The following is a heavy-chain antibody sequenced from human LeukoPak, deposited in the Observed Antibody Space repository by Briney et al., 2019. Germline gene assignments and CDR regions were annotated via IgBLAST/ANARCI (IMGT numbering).Heavy chain of an antibody. CDR2: IYYSGST. Sequence: SETLSLTCTVSGGSISSYYWSWIRQPPGKGLEWSGYIYYSGSTNYNPSLKSRVTISVDTSKNQFALKLSSVTAADTAVYYCARGNYDSSGYYQNQFDYWGQGTLVTVSS. CDR3: ARGNYDSSGYYQNQFDY. CDR1: GGSISSYY. J-gene: IGHJ4*02. D-gene: IGHD3-22*01. V-gene: IGHV4-59*01.